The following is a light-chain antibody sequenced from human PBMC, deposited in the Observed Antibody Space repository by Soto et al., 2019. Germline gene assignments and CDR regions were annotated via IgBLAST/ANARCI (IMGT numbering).Light chain of an antibody. Sequence: QPVLTQSPSASASLGASVKLTCTLSSGHSTYAIAWHQQQPEKGPRYLMKVNSDGSHSKGDGIPDRFSGSSSGAERSLTISSLQSEDEADYYCQTWGTGFHVVFGGGTQLTAL. CDR3: QTWGTGFHVV. CDR2: VNSDGSH. J-gene: IGLJ2*01. V-gene: IGLV4-69*01. CDR1: SGHSTYA.